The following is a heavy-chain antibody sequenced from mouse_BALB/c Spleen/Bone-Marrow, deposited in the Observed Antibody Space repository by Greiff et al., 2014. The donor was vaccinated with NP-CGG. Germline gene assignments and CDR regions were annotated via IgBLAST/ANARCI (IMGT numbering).Heavy chain of an antibody. CDR1: GNTFTSYD. Sequence: VQLVESGVELVKPGASVKLSCKASGNTFTSYDINWVRQRPEQGLEWIGWIFPGDSTTKYNEKFKGKATLPTDKSSSTVHMQLSRLTSEDSAVYFCVRSRLRDWYFDVWGAGTTVTISS. V-gene: IGHV1S56*01. J-gene: IGHJ1*01. D-gene: IGHD1-2*01. CDR2: IFPGDSTT. CDR3: VRSRLRDWYFDV.